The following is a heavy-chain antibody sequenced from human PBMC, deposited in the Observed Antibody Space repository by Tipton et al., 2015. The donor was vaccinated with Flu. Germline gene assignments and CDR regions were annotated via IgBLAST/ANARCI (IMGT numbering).Heavy chain of an antibody. CDR1: GGPIRDSDYY. V-gene: IGHV4-30-4*01. J-gene: IGHJ6*02. CDR2: IYYSGNK. Sequence: TLSLTCTVSGGPIRDSDYYWSWIRQSPGTGLEWIGNIYYSGNKYYKSSLKSRVSISIDTSKKQFSLSLNSVTAADTAVYYCARAKRYTSGWYVAWYYYYGMDVWGQGTTVTVSS. D-gene: IGHD6-19*01. CDR3: ARAKRYTSGWYVAWYYYYGMDV.